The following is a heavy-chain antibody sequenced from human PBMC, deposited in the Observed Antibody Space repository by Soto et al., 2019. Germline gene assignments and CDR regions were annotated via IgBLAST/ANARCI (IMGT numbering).Heavy chain of an antibody. J-gene: IGHJ4*02. D-gene: IGHD3-22*01. V-gene: IGHV4-31*03. Sequence: PSETLSLTCTVSGGSISSGGYYWSWIRQHPGKGLEWIGYIYYSGSTYYNPSLKSRVTISVDTSKNQFSLKLSSVTAADTAVYYCARQNYYDSSGYYSNAPILDYWGQGTLVTVSS. CDR2: IYYSGST. CDR1: GGSISSGGYY. CDR3: ARQNYYDSSGYYSNAPILDY.